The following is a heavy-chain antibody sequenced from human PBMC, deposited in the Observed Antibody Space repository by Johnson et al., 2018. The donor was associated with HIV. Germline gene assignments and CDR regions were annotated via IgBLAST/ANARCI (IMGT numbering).Heavy chain of an antibody. V-gene: IGHV3-30*18. CDR3: AKAYCPGCDAFDI. CDR2: ILYDGTDI. D-gene: IGHD2-21*01. J-gene: IGHJ3*02. CDR1: GFTFSTYG. Sequence: QVQLVESGGGVVQPGRSLRLSCAASGFTFSTYGMNWVRQAPGKGLEWVAVILYDGTDIYYADSVKGRFTISRDNSKNTLYLQMDSLRIEDTGVYYCAKAYCPGCDAFDIWGQGTMVTVSS.